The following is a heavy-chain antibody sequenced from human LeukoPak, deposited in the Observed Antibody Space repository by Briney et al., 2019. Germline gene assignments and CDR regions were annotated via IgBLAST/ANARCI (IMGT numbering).Heavy chain of an antibody. CDR2: INPNSGGT. V-gene: IGHV1-2*02. CDR3: ARVPIRYCSSTSCYTNFDY. CDR1: GYTFTGYY. Sequence: ASVKVSCKASGYTFTGYYMHWVRQAPGQGLEWMGWINPNSGGTNYAQKFQGRVTMTRDTSISTAYMELSRLRSDDTAVYYCARVPIRYCSSTSCYTNFDYWGQGTLVTVSS. D-gene: IGHD2-2*02. J-gene: IGHJ4*02.